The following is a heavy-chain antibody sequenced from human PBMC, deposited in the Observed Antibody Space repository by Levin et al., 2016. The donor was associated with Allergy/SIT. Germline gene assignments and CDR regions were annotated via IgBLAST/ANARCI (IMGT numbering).Heavy chain of an antibody. CDR1: GFTFSRYA. CDR2: ISYDGSEK. J-gene: IGHJ6*02. CDR3: AKDNHNYGNNPRYYYYGINV. D-gene: IGHD4-17*01. V-gene: IGHV3-30*18. Sequence: GESLKISCVGSGFTFSRYAMHWVRQAPGKGLEWVALISYDGSEKYYVDSVRGRFTISRDNSRDTVFLEVSGLRPEDTAVYYCAKDNHNYGNNPRYYYYGINVWGQGATVTVSS.